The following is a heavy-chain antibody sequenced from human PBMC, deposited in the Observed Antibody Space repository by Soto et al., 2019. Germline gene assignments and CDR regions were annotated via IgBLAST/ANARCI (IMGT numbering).Heavy chain of an antibody. V-gene: IGHV3-30-3*01. Sequence: GGSLRLSCAASVFTFSSYAMHWVRQAPGKGLEWVAVISYDGSNKYYADSVKGRLTISRDNSKNTLYLQMNSLRAEDTAVYYCARGGRTYYGMDVWGQGTTVTVSS. J-gene: IGHJ6*02. CDR3: ARGGRTYYGMDV. D-gene: IGHD1-26*01. CDR1: VFTFSSYA. CDR2: ISYDGSNK.